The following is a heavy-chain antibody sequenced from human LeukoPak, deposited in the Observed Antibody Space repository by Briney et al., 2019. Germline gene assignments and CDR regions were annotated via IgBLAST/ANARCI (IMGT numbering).Heavy chain of an antibody. CDR2: IIPILGIA. Sequence: SVKVSCKASGGTFSSYAISWVRQAPGQGLERMGRIIPILGIANYAQKFQGRVTITADKSTSTAYMELSSLRSEDTAVYYCARDSIAVAGDDFDYWGQGTLVTVSS. V-gene: IGHV1-69*04. CDR3: ARDSIAVAGDDFDY. J-gene: IGHJ4*02. CDR1: GGTFSSYA. D-gene: IGHD6-19*01.